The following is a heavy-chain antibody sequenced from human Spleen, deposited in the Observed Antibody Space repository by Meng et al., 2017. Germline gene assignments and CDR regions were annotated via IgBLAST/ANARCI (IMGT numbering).Heavy chain of an antibody. Sequence: QVQLVQSGAEVKKPGPSVKVSCKASGYTFTSYYMHWVRQAPGQGLEWMGILNPSVGSTTYAQKFEGRVTMTRDTSTSTVYLEVSSLTSEDTAVYYCVRELRDTLYFDYWGQGTLVTVSS. V-gene: IGHV1-46*03. D-gene: IGHD5-24*01. CDR3: VRELRDTLYFDY. CDR1: GYTFTSYY. J-gene: IGHJ4*02. CDR2: LNPSVGST.